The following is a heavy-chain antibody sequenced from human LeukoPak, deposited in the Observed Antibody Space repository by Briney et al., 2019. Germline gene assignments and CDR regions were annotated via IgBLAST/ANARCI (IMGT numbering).Heavy chain of an antibody. CDR1: GGSISSYY. CDR3: ARVRRLAGAAAFDI. D-gene: IGHD6-19*01. J-gene: IGHJ3*02. Sequence: SETLSLTCTVSGGSISSYYWSWIRQPPGKGLEWSGYIYYSGSTNYNPSLKSRVTISVDTSKNQFSLKLSSVTAADTAVYYCARVRRLAGAAAFDIWGQGTMVTVSS. V-gene: IGHV4-59*01. CDR2: IYYSGST.